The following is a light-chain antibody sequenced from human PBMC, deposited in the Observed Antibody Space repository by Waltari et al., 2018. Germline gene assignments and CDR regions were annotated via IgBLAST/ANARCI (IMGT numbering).Light chain of an antibody. J-gene: IGKJ1*01. V-gene: IGKV1-5*03. CDR2: RAS. Sequence: DIQLTQSPSASSASVEDRVTIACGASQSITNWLAWYQQKPGKYPKLLIYRASNLESGVPSMFSGSRSRTEFTLTISSLQPDEYAADYGQQYDNYWTFGQGTEVEI. CDR3: QQYDNYWT. CDR1: QSITNW.